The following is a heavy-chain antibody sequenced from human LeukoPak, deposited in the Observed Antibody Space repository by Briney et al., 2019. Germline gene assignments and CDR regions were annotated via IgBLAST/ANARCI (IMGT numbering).Heavy chain of an antibody. CDR3: ARRYGQWLVPHTDWFDP. D-gene: IGHD6-19*01. V-gene: IGHV1-8*02. CDR1: GYTFTGYY. CDR2: MNPNSGNT. Sequence: ASVKVSCKASGYTFTGYYMHWVRQAPGQGLEWMGWMNPNSGNTGYAQKFQGRVTMTRNTSISTAYMELSSLRSEDTAVYYCARRYGQWLVPHTDWFDPWGQGTLVTVSS. J-gene: IGHJ5*02.